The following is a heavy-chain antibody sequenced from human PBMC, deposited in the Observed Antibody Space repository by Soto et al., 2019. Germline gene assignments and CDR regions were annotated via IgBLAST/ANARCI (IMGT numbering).Heavy chain of an antibody. Sequence: GEFQRQTYGHTGIMDSSNYMKRIRPAPGKGLEWVSVIYSASSTYYADSVKGRFTISRDNSKNTLYLQMNSLRAEDTAVYYCARDYCAGDCYTVRYYYGMDVWGQGT. V-gene: IGHV3-66*01. D-gene: IGHD2-21*02. J-gene: IGHJ6*02. CDR1: GIMDSSNY. CDR3: ARDYCAGDCYTVRYYYGMDV. CDR2: IYSASST.